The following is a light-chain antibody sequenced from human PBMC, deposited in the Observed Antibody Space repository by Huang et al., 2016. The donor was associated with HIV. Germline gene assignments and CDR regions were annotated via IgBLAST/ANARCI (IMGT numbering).Light chain of an antibody. J-gene: IGKJ3*01. CDR3: QQYNDWPLLT. CDR1: QSVGSN. V-gene: IGKV3-15*01. Sequence: EVVMSQSPVTLYVSPGERATLSCRASQSVGSNLAWYQQTPGQAPRLLIYAASTRATGIPAMFSGSGSGTEFTLTISSLQSEDFAVYFCQQYNDWPLLTFGPGTKVDIK. CDR2: AAS.